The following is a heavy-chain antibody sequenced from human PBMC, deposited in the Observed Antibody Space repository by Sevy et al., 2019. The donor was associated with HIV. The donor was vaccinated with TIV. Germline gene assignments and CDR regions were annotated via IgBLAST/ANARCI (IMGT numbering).Heavy chain of an antibody. D-gene: IGHD3-10*02. CDR1: GYTFTGYY. J-gene: IGHJ3*02. Sequence: ASVKVSCKASGYTFTGYYMHWVRQAPGQGLEWMGWINPNSGGTNYAQKFQGWVTMTRDTSISTAYMELSRLRSDDTAVYYWARSIALYAFDIWGQGTMVTVSS. CDR3: ARSIALYAFDI. V-gene: IGHV1-2*04. CDR2: INPNSGGT.